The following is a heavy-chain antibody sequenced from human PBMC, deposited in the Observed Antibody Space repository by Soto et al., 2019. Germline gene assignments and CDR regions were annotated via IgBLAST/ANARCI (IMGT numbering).Heavy chain of an antibody. CDR1: GGTFSTYT. CDR2: ISPGIDIR. J-gene: IGHJ4*02. D-gene: IGHD2-15*01. Sequence: QFQLVQSGAEVKKPGSSVKVSCKASGGTFSTYTLYWVRQAPGQGLEWLGGISPGIDIRDYAQKFQGRVTITADEATSTVYMQLSTLISEDPALYYCAGGMCFGGSCYLDVWGQGTLVTVSS. V-gene: IGHV1-69*12. CDR3: AGGMCFGGSCYLDV.